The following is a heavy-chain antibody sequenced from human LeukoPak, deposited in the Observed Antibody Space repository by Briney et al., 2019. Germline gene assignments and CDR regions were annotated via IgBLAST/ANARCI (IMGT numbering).Heavy chain of an antibody. CDR1: GGTFSSYA. CDR3: ARDVRGSSSARIFDY. D-gene: IGHD6-6*01. J-gene: IGHJ4*02. Sequence: SVKVSCKASGGTFSSYAVSWVRQAPGQGLEWMGGIIPIFGTANYAQKFQGRVTITTDESTSTAYMELSSLRSEDTAVYYCARDVRGSSSARIFDYWGQGTLVTVSS. CDR2: IIPIFGTA. V-gene: IGHV1-69*05.